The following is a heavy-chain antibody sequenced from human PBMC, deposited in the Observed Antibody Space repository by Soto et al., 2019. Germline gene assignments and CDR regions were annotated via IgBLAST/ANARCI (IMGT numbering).Heavy chain of an antibody. Sequence: QVQLVQSGAEVKKPGSSVKVSCKASGGTFSSYAISWVRQAPGQGLEWMGGIIPIFGTANYAQKFQGRVTITADEATSTAYMERSSLRSEDTAVYYCARDPLLGYCSGGSCYFNWGQGALVTVSS. D-gene: IGHD2-15*01. J-gene: IGHJ4*02. CDR3: ARDPLLGYCSGGSCYFN. V-gene: IGHV1-69*01. CDR1: GGTFSSYA. CDR2: IIPIFGTA.